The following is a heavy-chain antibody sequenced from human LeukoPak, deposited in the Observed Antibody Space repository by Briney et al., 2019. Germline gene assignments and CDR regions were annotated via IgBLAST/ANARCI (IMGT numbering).Heavy chain of an antibody. D-gene: IGHD3-3*01. V-gene: IGHV1-8*01. J-gene: IGHJ6*02. CDR2: TNPNSGNT. CDR3: ARGGSKLRFLEWLPGYGMDV. CDR1: GYTFTSYD. Sequence: EASVKVSCKASGYTFTSYDINWVRQATGQGLEWMGWTNPNSGNTGYAQKFQGRVTMTRNTSISTAYMELSSLRSEDTAVYYCARGGSKLRFLEWLPGYGMDVWGQGTTVTVSS.